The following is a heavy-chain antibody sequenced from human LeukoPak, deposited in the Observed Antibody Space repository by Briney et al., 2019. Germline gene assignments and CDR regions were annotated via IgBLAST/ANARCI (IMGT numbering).Heavy chain of an antibody. V-gene: IGHV1-2*02. Sequence: SVKLSCKASGYTFADHFIHWVRHAPGQGLEWMGWINPNSGATNYAQNFQGRVTMTSDTSITTAYMELTSLTFNDTAVYYCAREGWEPNFDQWGQGTLVTVSS. CDR3: AREGWEPNFDQ. D-gene: IGHD1-26*01. CDR1: GYTFADHF. CDR2: INPNSGAT. J-gene: IGHJ4*02.